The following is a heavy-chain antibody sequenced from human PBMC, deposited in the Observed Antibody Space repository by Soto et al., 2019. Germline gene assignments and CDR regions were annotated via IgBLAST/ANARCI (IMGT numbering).Heavy chain of an antibody. J-gene: IGHJ3*02. D-gene: IGHD3-10*01. CDR2: ISGSGGST. CDR3: AKELVRGGYYEDDAFDI. V-gene: IGHV3-23*01. CDR1: GFTFSSYA. Sequence: PGGSLRLSCAASGFTFSSYAMSWVRQAPGKGLEWVSAISGSGGSTYYADSVKDRFTISRDNSKNTLYLQMNSLRAEDTAVYYCAKELVRGGYYEDDAFDIWGQGTMVTVSS.